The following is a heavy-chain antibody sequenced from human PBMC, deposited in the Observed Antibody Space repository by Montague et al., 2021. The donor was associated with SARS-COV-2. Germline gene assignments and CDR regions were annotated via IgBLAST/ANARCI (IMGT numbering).Heavy chain of an antibody. CDR1: GGSISSFY. J-gene: IGHJ4*02. CDR2: ISDSGST. V-gene: IGHV4-59*08. Sequence: SETLSLTCTVSGGSISSFYWSWFRQPPGKGLEWIWYISDSGSTNYNPSLTSRVTMSVDTSKNQFSLTVNSVTAADTAVYYCARHYSATLPAVYWGQGTLVTVSS. CDR3: ARHYSATLPAVY. D-gene: IGHD2-15*01.